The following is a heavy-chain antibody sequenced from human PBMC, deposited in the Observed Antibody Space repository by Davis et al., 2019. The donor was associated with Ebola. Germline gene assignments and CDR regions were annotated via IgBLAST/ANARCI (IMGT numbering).Heavy chain of an antibody. CDR3: ARDNDPSGGRSKYRPPNAFDL. V-gene: IGHV4-59*12. D-gene: IGHD1-26*01. CDR2: VHYGKA. CDR1: GASISRYY. J-gene: IGHJ3*01. Sequence: PSETLSLTCTVSGASISRYYWSWIRQAPGKTLEWIGYVHYGKAISNPSLKSRVTIFSDTYKNSFPLRLTSVNTADTAIYFCARDNDPSGGRSKYRPPNAFDLWGRGTKVAVSS.